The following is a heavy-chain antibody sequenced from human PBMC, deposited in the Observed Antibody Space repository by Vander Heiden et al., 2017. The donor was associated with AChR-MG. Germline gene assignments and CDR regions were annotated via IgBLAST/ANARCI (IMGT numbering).Heavy chain of an antibody. Sequence: QVQLVESGGGVVQPGRSLRLSCAAPAFTFSSYAMHWVRQAPGKGLEWVAVISYDGSNKYYADSVKGRFTISRDNSKNTLYLQMNSLRAEDTAVYYCARDHSSGYSYYFDYWGQGTLVTVSS. CDR1: AFTFSSYA. J-gene: IGHJ4*02. CDR2: ISYDGSNK. D-gene: IGHD3-22*01. V-gene: IGHV3-30-3*01. CDR3: ARDHSSGYSYYFDY.